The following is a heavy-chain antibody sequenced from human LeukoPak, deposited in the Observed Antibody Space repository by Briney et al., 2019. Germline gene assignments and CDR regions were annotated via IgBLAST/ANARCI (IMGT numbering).Heavy chain of an antibody. CDR2: ISSSGSTI. Sequence: GGSLRLSCEASGFTLSTYEMNWVRQAPGRGLERVSHISSSGSTINYADSVKGRFTISRDNAKNSLYLQMNSLRAEDTAVYYCARRYCSSTSCLFDYWGQGTLVTVSS. CDR3: ARRYCSSTSCLFDY. D-gene: IGHD2-2*01. V-gene: IGHV3-48*03. CDR1: GFTLSTYE. J-gene: IGHJ4*02.